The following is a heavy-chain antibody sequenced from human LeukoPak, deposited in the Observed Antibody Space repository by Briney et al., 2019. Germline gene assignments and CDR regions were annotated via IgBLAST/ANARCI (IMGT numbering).Heavy chain of an antibody. CDR1: GITFSSFG. J-gene: IGHJ5*02. CDR2: IWYDGSNK. V-gene: IGHV3-33*01. CDR3: ARDGTVTAGPFDP. Sequence: GGSLRLSCAAPGITFSSFGMHWLRQAPGKGLEWVAFIWYDGSNKYYADSVKGRFTTSRDNSKNTLYLQMNSLRAEDTAVYYCARDGTVTAGPFDPWGRGTLVTVSS. D-gene: IGHD4-11*01.